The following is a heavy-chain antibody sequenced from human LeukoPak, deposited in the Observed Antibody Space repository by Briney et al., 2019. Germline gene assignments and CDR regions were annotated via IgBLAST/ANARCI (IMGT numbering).Heavy chain of an antibody. V-gene: IGHV3-15*01. D-gene: IGHD1-26*01. CDR1: GFTFSNAW. CDR3: TTELGAVDTSDI. J-gene: IGHJ3*02. CDR2: IKSKTDGCTT. Sequence: GGSLRLSCAASGFTFSNAWMSWVRQAPGKGLEWVGRIKSKTDGCTTDYAAPVKDRSTVSRDDAKKRLYLQMNSLKTEDTAVYYCTTELGAVDTSDIWGQGTMVTVSS.